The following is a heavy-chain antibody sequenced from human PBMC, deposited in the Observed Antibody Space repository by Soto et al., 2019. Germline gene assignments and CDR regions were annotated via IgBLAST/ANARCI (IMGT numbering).Heavy chain of an antibody. Sequence: EVQLLESGGGLVQPEGSLRLSCAASGFTFSNYMVTWVRQAPGKGLEWVSSIRLTDSSTYYADSLRGWFTVSRDNSKNMLYLRMNSLRAEDTAVYYCAKDEGHRPGWRNPYSFDYWGQGTLVTVSS. CDR2: IRLTDSST. CDR3: AKDEGHRPGWRNPYSFDY. J-gene: IGHJ4*02. CDR1: GFTFSNYM. V-gene: IGHV3-23*01. D-gene: IGHD6-19*01.